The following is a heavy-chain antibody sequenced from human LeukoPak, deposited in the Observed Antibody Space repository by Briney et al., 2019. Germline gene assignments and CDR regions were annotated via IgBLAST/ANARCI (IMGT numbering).Heavy chain of an antibody. V-gene: IGHV6-1*01. CDR1: GDSVSSNTTT. CDR3: AGSKSYFAY. J-gene: IGHJ4*02. Sequence: SQTLSLTCAISGDSVSSNTTTWSWIRLSPSRGLEWLGRTNYRSKWSRDYAESVKSRITIDPDTSKNQFSLQLNSVTPEDTAVYYCAGSKSYFAYWGQGTLATVSS. CDR2: TNYRSKWSR.